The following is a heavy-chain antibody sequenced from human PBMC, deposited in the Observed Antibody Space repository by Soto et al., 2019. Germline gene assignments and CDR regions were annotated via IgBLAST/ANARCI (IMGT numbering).Heavy chain of an antibody. D-gene: IGHD4-17*01. CDR2: ISAYNGNT. CDR1: GYTFTSYG. V-gene: IGHV1-18*01. CDR3: ARGSSLGDPGEGYFDY. Sequence: ASVKVSCKASGYTFTSYGISWVRQAPGQGLEWMGWISAYNGNTNYAQKLQGRVTMTTDTSTSTAYMELRGLGSDDTAVYYCARGSSLGDPGEGYFDYWGQGTLVTVSS. J-gene: IGHJ4*02.